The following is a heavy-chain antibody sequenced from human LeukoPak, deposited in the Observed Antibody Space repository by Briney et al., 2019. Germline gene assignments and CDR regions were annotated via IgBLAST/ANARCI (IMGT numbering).Heavy chain of an antibody. D-gene: IGHD3-16*01. V-gene: IGHV4-4*02. J-gene: IGHJ4*01. CDR1: GGSISTAHW. CDR2: IYHRGNS. Sequence: SETLSLTCAVSGGSISTAHWWNWVRQSPGKGLEWIGEIYHRGNSNYNPSLKSRVSISVDTSKNRFSLKVTSLTAADTAVYYCARAFHPPEVAFGRAPYYFDLWGQGTLVTVSS. CDR3: ARAFHPPEVAFGRAPYYFDL.